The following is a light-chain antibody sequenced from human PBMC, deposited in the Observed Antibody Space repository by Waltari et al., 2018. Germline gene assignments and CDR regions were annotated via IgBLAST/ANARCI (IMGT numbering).Light chain of an antibody. CDR1: HSVSTN. CDR3: QQYNDWPPKYT. Sequence: ELVITQSPATLPVSPGERATLSCRASHSVSTNLAWYQQTPGQAPRPLIYGASTRATGIPARFSGSGSGTEFTLTISSLQSEDFADYYCQQYNDWPPKYTFGQGTKLGIK. J-gene: IGKJ2*01. CDR2: GAS. V-gene: IGKV3-15*01.